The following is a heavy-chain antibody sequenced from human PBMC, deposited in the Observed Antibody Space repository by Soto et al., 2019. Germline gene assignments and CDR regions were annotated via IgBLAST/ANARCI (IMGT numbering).Heavy chain of an antibody. CDR3: ARSVEGHFDY. V-gene: IGHV3-48*02. CDR2: ITSDTKTI. D-gene: IGHD6-19*01. Sequence: EVQLVESGGALVQRAGSLRLSCVASGFTFSVYSMNWVRQAPGKGLEWFSYITSDTKTIKYADSVKGRFTISRDNAKNSVYLQMNSLRDEDTAVYYCARSVEGHFDYWGQGTVVTVSS. J-gene: IGHJ4*02. CDR1: GFTFSVYS.